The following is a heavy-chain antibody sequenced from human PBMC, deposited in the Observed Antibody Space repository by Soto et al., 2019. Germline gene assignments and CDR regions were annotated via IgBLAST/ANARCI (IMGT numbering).Heavy chain of an antibody. CDR3: ARDPDDSTPMDY. Sequence: GGSLRLSCAASGFTFSSYWMHWVRQGPRGLEWVAYINGDGDNRKYADPVRGRFSVSRDNAKNTLYLQMNSLGAEDTAIYFCARDPDDSTPMDYWGQGTLVTVSS. D-gene: IGHD1-1*01. CDR1: GFTFSSYW. J-gene: IGHJ4*02. CDR2: INGDGDNR. V-gene: IGHV3-74*01.